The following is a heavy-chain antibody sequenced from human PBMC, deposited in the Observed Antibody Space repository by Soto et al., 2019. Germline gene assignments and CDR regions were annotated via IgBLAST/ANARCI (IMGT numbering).Heavy chain of an antibody. J-gene: IGHJ4*02. CDR2: IIPIFGTA. CDR3: AMAGFIVAAAPYYFDY. D-gene: IGHD5-12*01. Sequence: GASVKVSRKASGGTFSSYAISWVRQAPGQGLEWMGGIIPIFGTANYAQKFQGRVTITADKSTSTAYMELSSLRSEDTAVYYCAMAGFIVAAAPYYFDYWGQGTLVTVSS. CDR1: GGTFSSYA. V-gene: IGHV1-69*06.